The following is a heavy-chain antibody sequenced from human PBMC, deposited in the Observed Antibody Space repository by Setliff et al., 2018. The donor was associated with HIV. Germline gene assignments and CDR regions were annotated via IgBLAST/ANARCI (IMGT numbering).Heavy chain of an antibody. D-gene: IGHD2-15*01. CDR1: GFTFSSYS. J-gene: IGHJ4*02. CDR3: ARDPLGYCSGGSCFFDY. V-gene: IGHV3-48*01. CDR2: ISSSSSTI. Sequence: GGSLRLSCAASGFTFSSYSMNWVRQAPGKGLEWVSYISSSSSTIYYADSVKGRFTISRDNAKNSLYLQMNSLRVEDTAVYYCARDPLGYCSGGSCFFDYWGQGTLVTVSS.